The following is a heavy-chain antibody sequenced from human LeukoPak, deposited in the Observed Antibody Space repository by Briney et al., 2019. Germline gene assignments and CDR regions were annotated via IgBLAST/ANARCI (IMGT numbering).Heavy chain of an antibody. J-gene: IGHJ4*02. V-gene: IGHV5-51*01. CDR1: GYSFTNYW. D-gene: IGHD1-20*01. CDR3: ARRGLTDRFFDN. CDR2: IYAGDSDN. Sequence: GESLQISCKGSGYSFTNYWIVWVRQMPGKGLEWMGVIYAGDSDNRYSPSFQGQVTISVDKSITTAYLQWSSLKASDTAMYYCARRGLTDRFFDNWGQGTLVTVSS.